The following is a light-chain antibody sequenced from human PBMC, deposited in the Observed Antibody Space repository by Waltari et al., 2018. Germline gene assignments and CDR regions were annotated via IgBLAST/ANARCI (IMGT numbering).Light chain of an antibody. CDR1: ALPRQY. CDR3: QSSDHTASFWV. CDR2: KDT. Sequence: SYELTQPPSVSVSPGQTARITCSGDALPRQYAFWYQQKPGQDPILIIYKDTERPSGIPERFSGSSSGTTVTLTISGVQAEDEADFYCQSSDHTASFWVFGGGTRLTVL. V-gene: IGLV3-25*03. J-gene: IGLJ3*02.